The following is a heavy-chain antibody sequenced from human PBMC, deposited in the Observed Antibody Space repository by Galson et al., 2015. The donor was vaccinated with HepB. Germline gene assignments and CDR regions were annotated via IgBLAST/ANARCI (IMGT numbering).Heavy chain of an antibody. Sequence: SLRLSCAASGFTFSSYAMHWVRQAPGKGLEWVAVISYDGSNKYYADSVKGRFTISRDNSKNTLYLQMNSLRAEDTAVYYCAREGIAVATHFDYWGQGTLVTVSS. D-gene: IGHD6-19*01. CDR3: AREGIAVATHFDY. CDR2: ISYDGSNK. V-gene: IGHV3-30-3*01. J-gene: IGHJ4*02. CDR1: GFTFSSYA.